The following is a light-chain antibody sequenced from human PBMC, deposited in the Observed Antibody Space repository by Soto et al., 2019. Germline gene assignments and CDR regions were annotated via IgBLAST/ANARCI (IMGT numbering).Light chain of an antibody. CDR1: QSISSW. CDR2: DAY. CDR3: QQYSSYSPLT. J-gene: IGKJ4*01. V-gene: IGKV1-5*01. Sequence: DNKMTQSPSTPSASVGDRVTITCRASQSISSWLAWYQQKPGKAPKLLIYDAYSLESGTPSRFSGRRSGTEFTLTIASVQPEDFATYYCQQYSSYSPLTFGGGTKVDIK.